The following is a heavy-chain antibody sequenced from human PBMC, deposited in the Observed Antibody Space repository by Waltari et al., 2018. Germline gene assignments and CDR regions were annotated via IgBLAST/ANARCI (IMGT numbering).Heavy chain of an antibody. J-gene: IGHJ4*02. CDR2: INLDGTFT. V-gene: IGHV3-74*03. CDR1: GFTFTTYW. D-gene: IGHD3-22*01. Sequence: EIDLVESGGESVQPGGSLRLSCVASGFTFTTYWMHWVRQVPGEGLFWVSRINLDGTFTAYAASVKGRFTLSIDNAKNTLYLQMDSLRVDDAAVYYCARENYYDSGGSTDFWGQGTLVTVSS. CDR3: ARENYYDSGGSTDF.